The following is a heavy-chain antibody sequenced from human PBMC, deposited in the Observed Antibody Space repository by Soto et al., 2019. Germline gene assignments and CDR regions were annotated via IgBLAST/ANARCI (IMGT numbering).Heavy chain of an antibody. CDR2: ISYIGTT. CDR3: ARDYYNSTLAMDV. CDR1: GDPISSSSNY. J-gene: IGHJ6*02. D-gene: IGHD3-22*01. V-gene: IGHV4-31*03. Sequence: SETLSLTCTVSGDPISSSSNYWSWIRQHPGKGLEWIGYISYIGTTYYDPSLKRRGTISVDTSKNQFSLILRSVTAADTAVYYCARDYYNSTLAMDVWGQWTTVT.